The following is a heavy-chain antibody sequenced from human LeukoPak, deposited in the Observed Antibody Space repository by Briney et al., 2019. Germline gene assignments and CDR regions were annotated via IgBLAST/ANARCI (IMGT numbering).Heavy chain of an antibody. J-gene: IGHJ4*02. CDR1: GGSISSGGYS. CDR3: ARVTDSSGYYVGYFDY. D-gene: IGHD3-22*01. V-gene: IGHV4-30-2*01. CDR2: IYHSGST. Sequence: PSETLSLTCAVAGGSISSGGYSWSWIRQPPGKGLEWIGYIYHSGSTYSNPSLKSRVTISVDRSKNQFSLKLSSLTAADTAVYYCARVTDSSGYYVGYFDYWGQGTLVTVSS.